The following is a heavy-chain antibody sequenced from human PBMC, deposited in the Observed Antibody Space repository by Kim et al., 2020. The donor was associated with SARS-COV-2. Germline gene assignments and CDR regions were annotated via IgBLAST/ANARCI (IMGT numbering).Heavy chain of an antibody. J-gene: IGHJ6*02. V-gene: IGHV1-18*01. Sequence: ASVKVSCKASGYTFTSYGISWVRQAPGQGLEWMGWISAYNGNTNYAQKLQGRVTMTTDTSTSTAYMELRSLRSDDTAVYYCARDPTYSSGWYGNYYYGMDVWGQGTTVTVSS. CDR1: GYTFTSYG. CDR3: ARDPTYSSGWYGNYYYGMDV. CDR2: ISAYNGNT. D-gene: IGHD6-19*01.